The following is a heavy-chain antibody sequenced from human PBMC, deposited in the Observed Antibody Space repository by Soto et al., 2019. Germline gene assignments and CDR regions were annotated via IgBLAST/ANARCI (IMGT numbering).Heavy chain of an antibody. CDR3: ARGRADFWSGYYRWSWFDP. V-gene: IGHV1-8*01. J-gene: IGHJ5*02. Sequence: ASVKVSCKASGYTFTSYDINWVRQATGQGLEWMGWMNPNSGNTGYAQKFQGRVTMTRNTSISTAYMELSSLRSEDTAVYYCARGRADFWSGYYRWSWFDPWGQGTLVTVSS. CDR1: GYTFTSYD. D-gene: IGHD3-3*01. CDR2: MNPNSGNT.